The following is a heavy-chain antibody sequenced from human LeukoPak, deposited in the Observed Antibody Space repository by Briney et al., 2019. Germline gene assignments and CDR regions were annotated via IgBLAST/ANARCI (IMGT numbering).Heavy chain of an antibody. CDR3: ASTYNRNVPLPDY. J-gene: IGHJ4*02. D-gene: IGHD1-1*01. V-gene: IGHV1-69*05. Sequence: SVKVSCKASGGTFSSYAISWVRQAPGKRLEWMGRIIPIFGTANYAQKFQGRVTITTDESTSTAYMELSSLRSEDTAVYYCASTYNRNVPLPDYWGQGTLVTVSS. CDR2: IIPIFGTA. CDR1: GGTFSSYA.